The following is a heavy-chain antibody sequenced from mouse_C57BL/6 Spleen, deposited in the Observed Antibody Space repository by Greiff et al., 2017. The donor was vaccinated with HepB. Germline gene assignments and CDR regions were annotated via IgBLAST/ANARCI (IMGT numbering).Heavy chain of an antibody. Sequence: QVHVKQSGAELARPGASVKLSCKASGYTFTSYGISWVKQRTGQGLEWIGEIYPRSGNTYYNEKFKGKATLTADKSSSTAYMELRSLTSEDSAVYFCARDYSKDYAMDYWGQGTSVTVSS. CDR2: IYPRSGNT. CDR1: GYTFTSYG. J-gene: IGHJ4*01. CDR3: ARDYSKDYAMDY. D-gene: IGHD2-5*01. V-gene: IGHV1-81*01.